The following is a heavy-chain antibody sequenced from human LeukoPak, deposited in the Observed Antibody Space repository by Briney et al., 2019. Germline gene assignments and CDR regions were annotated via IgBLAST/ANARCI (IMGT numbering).Heavy chain of an antibody. V-gene: IGHV5-51*01. CDR3: ARHHYSGLYKWFDP. Sequence: GESLKISCKGSGYSFTNYWLAWVRQMPGQGLEWMGIIYPGDSDTRYSPSFQGQVTISADKSISTAYLQWSGLKASDTAMYYCARHHYSGLYKWFDPWGQGTLVTVSS. J-gene: IGHJ5*02. D-gene: IGHD1-26*01. CDR2: IYPGDSDT. CDR1: GYSFTNYW.